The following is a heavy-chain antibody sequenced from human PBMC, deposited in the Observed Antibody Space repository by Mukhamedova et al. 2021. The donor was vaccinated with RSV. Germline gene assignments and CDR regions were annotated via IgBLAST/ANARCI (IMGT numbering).Heavy chain of an antibody. D-gene: IGHD3-22*01. Sequence: SYAMHWVRQAPGKGLEWVAVISYDGSSKYYADSVKGRFTISRDNSKNTLYLQMNSLRAEDTAVFYCARGSGSIPSTYFYYWGQG. J-gene: IGHJ4*02. CDR1: SYA. CDR2: ISYDGSSK. V-gene: IGHV3-30*04. CDR3: ARGSGSIPSTYFYY.